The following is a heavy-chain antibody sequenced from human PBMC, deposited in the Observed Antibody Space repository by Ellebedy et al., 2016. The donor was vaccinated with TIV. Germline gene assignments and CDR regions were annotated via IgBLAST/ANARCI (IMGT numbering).Heavy chain of an antibody. V-gene: IGHV3-73*01. CDR2: IRSKANNYAT. J-gene: IGHJ4*02. CDR1: GFTFSASA. Sequence: GESLKISCAASGFTFSASAMHWVRQASGKGLEWVGRIRSKANNYATAYCASLKGRFTISRDDSKNTAYLQMSSLKTEDTAVYYCTSMPLGDPRPCDYWGQGTLVTVSS. D-gene: IGHD2-2*01. CDR3: TSMPLGDPRPCDY.